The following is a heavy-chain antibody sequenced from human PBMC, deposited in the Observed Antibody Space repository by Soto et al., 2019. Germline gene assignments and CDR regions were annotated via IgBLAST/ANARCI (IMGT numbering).Heavy chain of an antibody. CDR1: RGSVSSQTHF. V-gene: IGHV4-61*01. CDR3: VREDMSVTYSFDA. CDR2: KYYSGIS. J-gene: IGHJ4*02. Sequence: QVQLQESGPGLLKPSETLTLTCTVTRGSVSSQTHFWTWIRQPPGKGLEWIGYKYYSGISNYNPSLYSRVTISVDTSKNQFSLRLTSVTAADTAVYYCVREDMSVTYSFDAWGQGALVSVSS. D-gene: IGHD2-15*01.